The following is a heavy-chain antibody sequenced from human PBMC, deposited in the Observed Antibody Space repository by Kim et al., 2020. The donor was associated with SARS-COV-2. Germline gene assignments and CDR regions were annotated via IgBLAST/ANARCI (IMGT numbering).Heavy chain of an antibody. Sequence: SETLSLTCAVYGGSFSGYYWSWIRQPPGKGLEWIGEINHSGSTNYNPSLKSRVTISVDTSKNQFSLKLSSVTAADTAVYYCARGGVIHYYYYYYGMDVWGQGTTVTVSS. CDR1: GGSFSGYY. V-gene: IGHV4-34*01. D-gene: IGHD3-16*02. CDR3: ARGGVIHYYYYYYGMDV. CDR2: INHSGST. J-gene: IGHJ6*02.